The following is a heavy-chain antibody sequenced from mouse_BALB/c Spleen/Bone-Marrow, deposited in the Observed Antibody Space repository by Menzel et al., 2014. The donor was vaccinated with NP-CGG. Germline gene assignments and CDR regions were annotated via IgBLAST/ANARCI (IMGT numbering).Heavy chain of an antibody. CDR1: GYTFTSYW. D-gene: IGHD1-1*01. CDR2: IYPGNSDT. J-gene: IGHJ2*01. Sequence: EVQLQQSGTVLARPGASVKMSCKASGYTFTSYWMHWVKQRPGQGLEWIGAIYPGNSDTSYNQKFKDKAKLTAVTSTSTAYMELSSLTNEDSAVYYCTSYGSSMYYFDYWGQGTTLTVSS. V-gene: IGHV1-5*01. CDR3: TSYGSSMYYFDY.